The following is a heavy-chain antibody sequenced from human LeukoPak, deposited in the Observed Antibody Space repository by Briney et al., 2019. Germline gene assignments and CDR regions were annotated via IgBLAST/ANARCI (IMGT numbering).Heavy chain of an antibody. Sequence: SETLSLTCTVSGGSISSYYWSWIRQPPGKGLEWIGYIYYSGSTNYNPSLKSRVTISVDTSKNQFSLKLSSVTAADTAVYYCARLSSGYHYHFDNWGQGTQVTVSS. CDR2: IYYSGST. D-gene: IGHD3-22*01. V-gene: IGHV4-59*01. CDR3: ARLSSGYHYHFDN. J-gene: IGHJ4*02. CDR1: GGSISSYY.